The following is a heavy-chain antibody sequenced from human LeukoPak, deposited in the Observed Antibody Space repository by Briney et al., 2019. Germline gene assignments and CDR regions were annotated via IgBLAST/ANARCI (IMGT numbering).Heavy chain of an antibody. CDR3: ARDRYGANTYVPPNYYYYMDV. J-gene: IGHJ6*03. CDR1: GFTLSTYV. CDR2: VSESGGST. V-gene: IGHV3-23*01. D-gene: IGHD4-17*01. Sequence: PGGSLRLSCVASGFTLSTYVMGWVRQVPAKGLEWASGVSESGGSTYYADSVKGRFTMSRDNANNLLYLQMNSLRAEDTAVYYCARDRYGANTYVPPNYYYYMDVWGKGTTVTVSS.